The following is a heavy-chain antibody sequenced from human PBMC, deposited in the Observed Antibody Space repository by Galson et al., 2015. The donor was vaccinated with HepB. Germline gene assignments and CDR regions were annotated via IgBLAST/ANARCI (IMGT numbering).Heavy chain of an antibody. CDR2: ISSSSYT. V-gene: IGHV3-11*05. D-gene: IGHD7-27*01. J-gene: IGHJ4*02. CDR3: ARDRSRLTGEIDY. CDR1: GFTFSDYY. Sequence: SLRLSCAASGFTFSDYYMSWIRQAPGKGLEWVSYISSSSYTNYADSVKGRFTISRDNAKNSLYLQMNSLRAEDTAVYYCARDRSRLTGEIDYWGQGTLVTVSS.